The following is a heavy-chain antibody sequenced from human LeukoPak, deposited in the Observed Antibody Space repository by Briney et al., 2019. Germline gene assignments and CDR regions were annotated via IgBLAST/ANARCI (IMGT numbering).Heavy chain of an antibody. CDR3: AKDWDDYYGSGSYFDY. CDR1: GFTFRSYG. V-gene: IGHV3-30*18. Sequence: GGSLRLSCAASGFTFRSYGMLWVRQAPGKGLEWVALISYDGTNKYYADSVKGRFTISRDNSKNTLYLQMNSLRAEDTAVYYCAKDWDDYYGSGSYFDYWGQGTLVTVSS. CDR2: ISYDGTNK. D-gene: IGHD3-10*01. J-gene: IGHJ4*02.